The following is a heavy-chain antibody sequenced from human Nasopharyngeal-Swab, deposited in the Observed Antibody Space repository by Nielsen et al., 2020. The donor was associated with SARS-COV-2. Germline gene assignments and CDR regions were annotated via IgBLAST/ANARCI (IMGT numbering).Heavy chain of an antibody. CDR3: ARQDWLLFDY. CDR2: IYYSGST. Sequence: SETPSLTCTVSGGSISSSSYYWGWIRQPPGKGLEWIGSIYYSGSTYYNPSLKSRVTISVDTSKNQFSLKLSSMTAADTAVYYCARQDWLLFDYWGQGTLVTVSS. J-gene: IGHJ4*02. V-gene: IGHV4-39*01. CDR1: GGSISSSSYY. D-gene: IGHD3-9*01.